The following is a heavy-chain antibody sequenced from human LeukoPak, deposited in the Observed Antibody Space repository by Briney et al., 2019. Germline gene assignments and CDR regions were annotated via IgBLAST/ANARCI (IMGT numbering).Heavy chain of an antibody. CDR2: INHSGSI. CDR3: ARGQTYSMGGFARAVTCCFDY. Sequence: PSDPLSLTCAVYGGSFSGYYWSWIRGPPRKGLEWSGDINHSGSINYNTSLKSRVTISVDTSKNKFSLKLSSVTAADTAVYYCARGQTYSMGGFARAVTCCFDYWGQGTLVTVSS. D-gene: IGHD2-15*01. J-gene: IGHJ4*02. CDR1: GGSFSGYY. V-gene: IGHV4-34*01.